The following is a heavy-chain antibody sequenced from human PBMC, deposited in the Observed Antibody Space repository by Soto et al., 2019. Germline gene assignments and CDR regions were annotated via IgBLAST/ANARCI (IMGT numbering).Heavy chain of an antibody. CDR3: ARIGSGYYYYFDY. CDR1: GFSLSNVRMG. J-gene: IGHJ4*02. CDR2: IFSNDEK. V-gene: IGHV2-26*01. Sequence: GSGPTLVNPTEPLTLTCTVPGFSLSNVRMGVSWIRQPPGKALEWLAHIFSNDEKSYSTSLKIRLAISQDTSKRQVVLTMTNLDPVDTGTYYCARIGSGYYYYFDYWGQGTLVTVSS. D-gene: IGHD3-22*01.